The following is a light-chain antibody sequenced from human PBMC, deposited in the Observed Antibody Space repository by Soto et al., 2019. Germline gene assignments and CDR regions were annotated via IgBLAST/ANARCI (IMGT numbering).Light chain of an antibody. V-gene: IGKV3-15*01. CDR3: QQYNNWPRT. CDR1: QSVSSN. CDR2: GAS. Sequence: EIVMTQSPATLSVSPGERATLSCRASQSVSSNLAWYQQKPGQAPRLLLYGASTRATGIPARFSCSGSGTEFTLTISSLQSEDFAVYYCQQYNNWPRTFGPGTKVDIK. J-gene: IGKJ3*01.